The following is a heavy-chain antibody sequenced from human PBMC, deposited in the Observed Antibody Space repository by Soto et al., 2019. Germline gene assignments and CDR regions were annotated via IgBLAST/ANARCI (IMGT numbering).Heavy chain of an antibody. J-gene: IGHJ6*02. CDR3: ARDDYDFWSGYNYYYYGMDV. V-gene: IGHV3-30-3*01. CDR2: ISYDGSNK. Sequence: QVQLVESGGGVVQPGRSLRLSCAASGFTFSSYAMHWVRQAPGKGLEWVAVISYDGSNKYYADSVKGRFTISRDNSKNTLYLQMISLRAEDTAVYYCARDDYDFWSGYNYYYYGMDVWGQGTTVTVSS. D-gene: IGHD3-3*01. CDR1: GFTFSSYA.